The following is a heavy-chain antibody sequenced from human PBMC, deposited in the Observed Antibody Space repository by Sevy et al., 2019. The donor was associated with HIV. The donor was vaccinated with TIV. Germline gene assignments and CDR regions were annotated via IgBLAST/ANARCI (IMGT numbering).Heavy chain of an antibody. J-gene: IGHJ6*02. CDR2: IKQDGSEK. D-gene: IGHD2-2*01. CDR3: AREPGYCSSTSCYRYYYGMDV. V-gene: IGHV3-7*01. Sequence: GGSLRLSCAASGFTFSSYWMSWVRQAPGKGLEWVANIKQDGSEKYYVDSVKGRFTISRDNANNSLYLQMNSLRAEDTAVYYCAREPGYCSSTSCYRYYYGMDVWGQGTTVTVSS. CDR1: GFTFSSYW.